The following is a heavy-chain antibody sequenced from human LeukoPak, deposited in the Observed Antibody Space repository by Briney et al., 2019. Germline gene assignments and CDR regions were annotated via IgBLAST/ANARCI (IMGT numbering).Heavy chain of an antibody. V-gene: IGHV3-23*01. CDR1: GFTFSTYG. D-gene: IGHD3-10*01. J-gene: IGHJ5*02. CDR3: AKDGPLLWFGPTDA. CDR2: VSSTGSGT. Sequence: PGGSLRLSCVASGFTFSTYGMSWVRQAPGKGLEWVAAVSSTGSGTYYPDSLKGRFIISRDNSQNTVFLQMNSLRPEDTAFYSFAKDGPLLWFGPTDAWGQGILVTVSS.